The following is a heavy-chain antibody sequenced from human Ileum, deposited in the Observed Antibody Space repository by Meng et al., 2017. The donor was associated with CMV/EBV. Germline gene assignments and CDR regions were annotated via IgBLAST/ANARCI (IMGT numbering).Heavy chain of an antibody. D-gene: IGHD2/OR15-2a*01. J-gene: IGHJ4*02. Sequence: LVVSGGGLFQHGGCLRRYCVGSGLTFNNDLLRGVRQAPGKGLEWVARIKSKIDGGTSDYGAPVKGRFTISRDDSKNTIYLEMNSLKIEDTAVYYCTPQNAYWGQGTLVTVSS. CDR1: GLTFNNDL. CDR2: IKSKIDGGTS. CDR3: TPQNAY. V-gene: IGHV3-15*01.